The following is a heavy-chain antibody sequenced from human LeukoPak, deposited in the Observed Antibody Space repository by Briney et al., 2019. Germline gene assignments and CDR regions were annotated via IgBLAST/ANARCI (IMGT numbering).Heavy chain of an antibody. V-gene: IGHV4-4*09. J-gene: IGHJ5*02. D-gene: IGHD3-22*01. CDR3: ARQVRDDSSGYYPLSWFDP. CDR1: GGSISSYY. CDR2: IYTSGST. Sequence: SETLSLTCTDSGGSISSYYWSWIRQPPEKGLEWIGYIYTSGSTNYNPSLKSRVTISVDTSKNQFSLKLSSVTAADTAVYYCARQVRDDSSGYYPLSWFDPWGQGTLVTVSS.